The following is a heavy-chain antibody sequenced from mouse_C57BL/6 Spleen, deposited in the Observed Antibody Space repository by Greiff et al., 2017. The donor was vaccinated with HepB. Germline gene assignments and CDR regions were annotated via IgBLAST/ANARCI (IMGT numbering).Heavy chain of an antibody. CDR1: GYAFSSSW. CDR3: TRNDGYDDY. V-gene: IGHV1-82*01. J-gene: IGHJ2*01. D-gene: IGHD2-2*01. CDR2: IYPGDGDT. Sequence: VQLVESGPELVKPGASVKISCKASGYAFSSSWMNWVKQMPGKGLEWIGRIYPGDGDTNYNGKFKGKATLTADNTSSTAYMQLSSLTSEDSAVYFCTRNDGYDDYWGQGTTLTVSS.